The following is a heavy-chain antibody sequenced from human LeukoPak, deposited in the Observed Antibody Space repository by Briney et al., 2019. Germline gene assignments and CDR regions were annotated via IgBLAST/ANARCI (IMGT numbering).Heavy chain of an antibody. CDR2: IKQDGSEK. Sequence: GGSLRLSCAASGFTFSSYWMSWVRQAPGKGLEWAANIKQDGSEKYYVDSVKGRFTISRDNAKNSLYLQINSLRAEDTAVYYCARDSTTGALYYYYMDVWGKGTTVTVSS. V-gene: IGHV3-7*01. J-gene: IGHJ6*03. D-gene: IGHD4-11*01. CDR3: ARDSTTGALYYYYMDV. CDR1: GFTFSSYW.